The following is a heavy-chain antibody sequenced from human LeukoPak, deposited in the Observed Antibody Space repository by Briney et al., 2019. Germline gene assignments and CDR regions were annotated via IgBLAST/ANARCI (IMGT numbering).Heavy chain of an antibody. CDR1: GGSISSGGYY. CDR2: IYHSGST. V-gene: IGHV4-30-2*01. J-gene: IGHJ4*02. Sequence: SQTLSLTCTVSGGSISSGGYYWSWIRQPPGKGLERIGYIYHSGSTYYNPSLKSRVTMSVDTSKNQFSLKLSSVTAADTAVYYCARPPNNREQQLVLWGQGTLVTVSS. CDR3: ARPPNNREQQLVL. D-gene: IGHD6-13*01.